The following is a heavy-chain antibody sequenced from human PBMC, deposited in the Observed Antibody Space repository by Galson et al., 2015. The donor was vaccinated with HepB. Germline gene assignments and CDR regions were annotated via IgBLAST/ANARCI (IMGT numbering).Heavy chain of an antibody. CDR2: LYGGGTT. Sequence: SLRLSCAVSGFSVSNYYMRWVRQTSEKGLKCVALLYGGGTTHYADSVRGRFTISRDTSKNTLFLQMDSLRPEDTAVYYCARDYPLFDYWGQGTLVTVSS. V-gene: IGHV3-53*01. J-gene: IGHJ4*02. CDR3: ARDYPLFDY. D-gene: IGHD3-16*02. CDR1: GFSVSNYY.